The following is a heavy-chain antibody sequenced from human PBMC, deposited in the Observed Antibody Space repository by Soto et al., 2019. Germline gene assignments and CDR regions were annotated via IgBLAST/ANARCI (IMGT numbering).Heavy chain of an antibody. D-gene: IGHD6-19*01. CDR3: ARANINSAWYFKEGYQYAMDV. Sequence: GGSLRLSCAASGFTFSDFAMSWVRKAPGKGLEWVSTFTAAGRNTFYADSVKGRFTISRDNSKNTLYLQMNSLRTEDTAVYSCARANINSAWYFKEGYQYAMDVWGQGTTVTVSS. J-gene: IGHJ6*02. V-gene: IGHV3-23*01. CDR2: FTAAGRNT. CDR1: GFTFSDFA.